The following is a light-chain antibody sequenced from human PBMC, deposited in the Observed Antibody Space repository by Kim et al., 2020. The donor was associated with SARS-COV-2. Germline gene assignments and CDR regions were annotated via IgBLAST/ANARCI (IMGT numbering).Light chain of an antibody. CDR2: LNSDGSH. Sequence: QLVLTQSPSASASLGASFKLTCTLSSGHSSYAIAWHQQQPEKGPRFLMKLNSDGSHTKGDGIPHRFSGSSSGAERYLTISSLQSEDEADYYCQTWGTGIRVFGGGTKLTVL. CDR3: QTWGTGIRV. J-gene: IGLJ3*02. V-gene: IGLV4-69*01. CDR1: SGHSSYA.